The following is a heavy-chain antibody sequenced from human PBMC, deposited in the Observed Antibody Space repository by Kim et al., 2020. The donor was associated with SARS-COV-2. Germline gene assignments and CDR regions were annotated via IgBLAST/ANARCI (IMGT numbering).Heavy chain of an antibody. CDR2: T. CDR3: ARGQVYWYFDL. Sequence: TNYAQSFRDRVIMTTDTSTRTAYMELRSLRSDDTAVYYCARGQVYWYFDLWGRGTLVVVST. J-gene: IGHJ2*01. V-gene: IGHV1-18*01.